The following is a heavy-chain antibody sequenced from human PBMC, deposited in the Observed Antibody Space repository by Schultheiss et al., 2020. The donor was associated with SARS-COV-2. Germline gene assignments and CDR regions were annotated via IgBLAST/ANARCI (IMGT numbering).Heavy chain of an antibody. CDR3: ARVAAGYFDY. CDR1: GFTFSSYS. Sequence: GGSLRLSCAASGFTFSSYSMNWVRQAPGKGLEYVSAISSNGGSTYYANSVKGRFTISRDNSKNTLYLQMGSLRAEDMAVYYCARVAAGYFDYWGQGTLVTVSS. J-gene: IGHJ4*02. CDR2: ISSNGGST. D-gene: IGHD6-19*01. V-gene: IGHV3-64*01.